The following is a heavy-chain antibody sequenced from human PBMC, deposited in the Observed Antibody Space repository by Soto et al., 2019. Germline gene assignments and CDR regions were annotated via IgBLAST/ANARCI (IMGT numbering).Heavy chain of an antibody. V-gene: IGHV3-23*01. CDR1: GFTFSSYG. D-gene: IGHD6-13*01. J-gene: IGHJ4*02. Sequence: GGSLRLSCAASGFTFSSYGINWVRQAPGKGLEWVSGISGSGDSTHYADSVKGRFTISRDNSKNTLYLQMNSLRAEDTAVYYCAKQAPYSNNWYENDHWGRGTLVTVSS. CDR2: ISGSGDST. CDR3: AKQAPYSNNWYENDH.